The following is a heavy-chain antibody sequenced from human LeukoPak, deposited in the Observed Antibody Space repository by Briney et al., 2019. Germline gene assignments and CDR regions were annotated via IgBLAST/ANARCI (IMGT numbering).Heavy chain of an antibody. V-gene: IGHV3-48*02. CDR2: ISSGRSVM. CDR3: AGGVYGYNAFDY. J-gene: IGHJ4*02. Sequence: PGGSLRLPCAASGFTFSVYGMSWVRQAPGKGLEWISHISSGRSVMNYADSVKGRFTISRDNGKNSVYLQMDSLRDEDTAVYYCAGGVYGYNAFDYWGQGTLVSVSS. D-gene: IGHD5/OR15-5a*01. CDR1: GFTFSVYG.